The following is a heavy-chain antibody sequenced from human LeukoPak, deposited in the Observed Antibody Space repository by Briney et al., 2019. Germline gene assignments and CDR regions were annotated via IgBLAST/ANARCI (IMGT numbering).Heavy chain of an antibody. CDR3: AQDQLAAAGRQY. V-gene: IGHV3-23*01. CDR1: GGSISSYY. J-gene: IGHJ1*01. CDR2: VSGGGGTT. Sequence: ETLSLTCTVSGGSISSYYWSWIRQPPGKGLEWVSSVSGGGGTTYYADSVKGRFTISRDNSKSTLYLQMNSLRAEDTAVYYCAQDQLAAAGRQYWGQGTLVTVSS. D-gene: IGHD6-13*01.